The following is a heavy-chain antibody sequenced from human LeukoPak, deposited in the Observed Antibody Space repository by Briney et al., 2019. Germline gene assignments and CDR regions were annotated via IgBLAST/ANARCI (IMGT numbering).Heavy chain of an antibody. Sequence: GGSLRLSCAASGFTFSSYWMSWVRQAPGKELEWVANIKQDGSEKYYVDSVKGRFTISRDNAKNSLYLQMNSLRAEDTAVYYCARAPYTYVWGSYRPAYFDYWGQGTLVTVSS. CDR3: ARAPYTYVWGSYRPAYFDY. J-gene: IGHJ4*02. D-gene: IGHD3-16*02. CDR2: IKQDGSEK. CDR1: GFTFSSYW. V-gene: IGHV3-7*01.